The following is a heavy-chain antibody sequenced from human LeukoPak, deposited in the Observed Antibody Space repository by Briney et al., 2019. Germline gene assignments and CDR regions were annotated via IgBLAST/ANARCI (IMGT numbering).Heavy chain of an antibody. D-gene: IGHD2-15*01. Sequence: ASVKVSCKASGYTFTSYGISWVRQAPGQGLEWMGWISAYNGNTNYAQKLQGRVTMTTDTSTSTAYMELRSLRSDDTAVYYCTRDNKRGCSGGSSYSVFAMDVWGKGTTVTVSS. CDR1: GYTFTSYG. V-gene: IGHV1-18*01. CDR2: ISAYNGNT. CDR3: TRDNKRGCSGGSSYSVFAMDV. J-gene: IGHJ6*03.